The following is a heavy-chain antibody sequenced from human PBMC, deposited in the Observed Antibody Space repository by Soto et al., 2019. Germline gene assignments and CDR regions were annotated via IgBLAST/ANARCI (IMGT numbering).Heavy chain of an antibody. CDR3: ARGGDQLRFLEWFTWFDP. Sequence: GGSLRLSCAASGFTFSSYSMNWVRQAPGKGLEWVSYISSSSSTIYYADSVKGRFTISRDNAKNSLYLQMNSLRAEDTAVYYCARGGDQLRFLEWFTWFDPWGQGTLVTVSS. CDR1: GFTFSSYS. CDR2: ISSSSSTI. D-gene: IGHD3-3*01. J-gene: IGHJ5*02. V-gene: IGHV3-48*01.